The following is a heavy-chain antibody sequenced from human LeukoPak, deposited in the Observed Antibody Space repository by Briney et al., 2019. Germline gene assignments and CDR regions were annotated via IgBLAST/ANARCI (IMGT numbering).Heavy chain of an antibody. Sequence: PSETLSLTCAVYGGSFSGYYWSWIRQPPGKGLELIGEINHSGSTNYNPSLKSRVTISVDTSKNQFSLKLSSVTAADTAVYYCARANGIAVAGYYFDYWGQGTLVTVSS. J-gene: IGHJ4*02. V-gene: IGHV4-34*01. D-gene: IGHD6-19*01. CDR1: GGSFSGYY. CDR3: ARANGIAVAGYYFDY. CDR2: INHSGST.